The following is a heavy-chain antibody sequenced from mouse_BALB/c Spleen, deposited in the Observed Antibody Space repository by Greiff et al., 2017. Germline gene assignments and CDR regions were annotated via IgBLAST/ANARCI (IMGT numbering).Heavy chain of an antibody. D-gene: IGHD2-1*01. CDR1: GFTFSSFG. CDR3: ARRNGNYLDY. CDR2: ISSGSSTI. V-gene: IGHV5-17*02. Sequence: EVHLVESGGGLVPPGRSRKLSCAASGFTFSSFGMHWVRQPPEKGLEWVAYISSGSSTIYYADTVKGRFNISSDNPKNTLFRRKTSLRSEDTAMYYCARRNGNYLDYWGQGTTLTVSA. J-gene: IGHJ2*01.